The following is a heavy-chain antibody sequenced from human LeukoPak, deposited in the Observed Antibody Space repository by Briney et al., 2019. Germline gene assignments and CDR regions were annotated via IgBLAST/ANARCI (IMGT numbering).Heavy chain of an antibody. D-gene: IGHD2-8*01. J-gene: IGHJ4*02. CDR2: IKQDGSEK. V-gene: IGHV3-7*01. CDR3: AREMYPFDY. Sequence: PGGSLRLSCVAFGFSFSSYWMSWVRQAPGKGLEWVANIKQDGSEKYYVDSVKGRFTISRDNAKNSLYLQMNSLRAEDTAVYYCAREMYPFDYWGQGTLVTVSS. CDR1: GFSFSSYW.